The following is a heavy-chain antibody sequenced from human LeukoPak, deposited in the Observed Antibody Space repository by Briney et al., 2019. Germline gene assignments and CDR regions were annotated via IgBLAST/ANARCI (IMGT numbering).Heavy chain of an antibody. J-gene: IGHJ4*02. Sequence: ASVKVSCKASGYTFTSYDINWVRQATGQGLEWMGWMNPNSGNTGYAQKFQGRVTITRNTSISTAYMELSSLRSEDTAVYYCARHSYGSGSYYKGGSDYWGQGTLVTVSS. V-gene: IGHV1-8*03. CDR3: ARHSYGSGSYYKGGSDY. CDR2: MNPNSGNT. D-gene: IGHD3-10*01. CDR1: GYTFTSYD.